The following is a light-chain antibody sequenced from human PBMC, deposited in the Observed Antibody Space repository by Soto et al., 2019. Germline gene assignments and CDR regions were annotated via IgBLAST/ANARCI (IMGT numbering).Light chain of an antibody. Sequence: QSALTQPASVSGAPGQSITISCTGTSSDVGAYNYVSWYQQHPGKAPKLMIYDVNIRPSGVSNRFSGSMSGHTASLTISGLEDEDEADYYCTSWTTSTTMKFGGGTQLTVL. J-gene: IGLJ2*01. V-gene: IGLV2-14*01. CDR3: TSWTTSTTMK. CDR2: DVN. CDR1: SSDVGAYNY.